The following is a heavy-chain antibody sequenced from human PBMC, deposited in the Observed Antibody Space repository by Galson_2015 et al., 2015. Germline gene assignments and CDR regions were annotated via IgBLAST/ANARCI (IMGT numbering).Heavy chain of an antibody. D-gene: IGHD3-3*01. V-gene: IGHV3-33*08. CDR2: IWYDGSID. J-gene: IGHJ4*02. Sequence: SLRLSCVVSGLIFGSYGMRWVRQAPGKGLEWVAVIWYDGSIDYYADSVKGRFKISRDNYKNIVYLQMNSMRDDDTALYYCASGMTIFGMGYLDYWGQGTLVTVSS. CDR1: GLIFGSYG. CDR3: ASGMTIFGMGYLDY.